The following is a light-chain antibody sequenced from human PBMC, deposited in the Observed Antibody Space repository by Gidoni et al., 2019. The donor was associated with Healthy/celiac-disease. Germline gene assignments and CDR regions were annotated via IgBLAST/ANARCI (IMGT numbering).Light chain of an antibody. CDR2: WAS. J-gene: IGKJ1*01. CDR3: QQYYSTPRT. CDR1: QRVLYSSNNKNY. Sequence: DIVMTKSPDSLAVSLGERATINCKSSQRVLYSSNNKNYLAWYQQKPGQPPKLLIYWASTRESWVPDRFSGSGSGTDFTLTISSLQAEDVAVYYCQQYYSTPRTFGQGTKVEIK. V-gene: IGKV4-1*01.